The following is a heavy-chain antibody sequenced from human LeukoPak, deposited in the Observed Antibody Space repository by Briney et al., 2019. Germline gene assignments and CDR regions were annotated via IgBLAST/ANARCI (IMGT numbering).Heavy chain of an antibody. Sequence: GGSLRLSCAVSGFSVSAYYMTWVRQAPGKGLEWVSSISSSSSYIYYADSVKGRFTISRDNAKNSLYLQMNSLRAEDTAVYYCARDSTAVGATTGMDYWGQGTLVTVSS. CDR3: ARDSTAVGATTGMDY. CDR1: GFSVSAYY. CDR2: ISSSSSYI. D-gene: IGHD1-26*01. J-gene: IGHJ4*02. V-gene: IGHV3-21*01.